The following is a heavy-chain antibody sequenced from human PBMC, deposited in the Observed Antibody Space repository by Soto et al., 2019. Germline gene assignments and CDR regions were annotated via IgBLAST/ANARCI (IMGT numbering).Heavy chain of an antibody. J-gene: IGHJ4*02. V-gene: IGHV3-21*06. CDR3: ARESSVGYSSAWYVPPDY. Sequence: GGSLRLSCAASGFTFSSYSMDWVRQAPGKGLEWVSSISSSSSYIYYADSVKGRFTISRDNAKNSVYLQMSSLRAEDTAVYYCARESSVGYSSAWYVPPDYWGQGTLVTVSS. D-gene: IGHD6-19*01. CDR1: GFTFSSYS. CDR2: ISSSSSYI.